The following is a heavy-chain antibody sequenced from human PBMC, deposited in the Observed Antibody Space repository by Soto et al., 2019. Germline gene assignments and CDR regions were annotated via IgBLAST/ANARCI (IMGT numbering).Heavy chain of an antibody. CDR3: ARHDHGSYTINGFDV. D-gene: IGHD1-1*01. Sequence: SETLSLTCTVSGDSIITSGHLWGRIHQHPGKGLEWIGTISYGGTTFYTPSLKTRITISVDSSKNQFSLSLVSVTAAVTAIYYCARHDHGSYTINGFDVWVQGTTVTVSS. J-gene: IGHJ3*01. CDR2: ISYGGTT. V-gene: IGHV4-39*01. CDR1: GDSIITSGHL.